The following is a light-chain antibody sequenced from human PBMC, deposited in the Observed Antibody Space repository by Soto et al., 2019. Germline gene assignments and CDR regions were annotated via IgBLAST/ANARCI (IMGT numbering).Light chain of an antibody. CDR3: QQYGSSRWT. V-gene: IGKV3-20*01. CDR2: GAS. CDR1: QSVSSNY. Sequence: NVLTQSPGTLSLSPWERATLSCRASQSVSSNYVAWYQQKPGQAPRLLVYGASSRATGIPDRFSGSGSGTDFTLTISRLEPEDFAVYYCQQYGSSRWTFGQGTKVDIK. J-gene: IGKJ1*01.